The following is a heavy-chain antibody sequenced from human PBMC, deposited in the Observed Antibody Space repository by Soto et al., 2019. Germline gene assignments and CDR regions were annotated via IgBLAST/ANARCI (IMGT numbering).Heavy chain of an antibody. CDR1: GGSFSGYY. CDR3: ARAYGSFDY. D-gene: IGHD3-10*01. Sequence: QVQLQQWGAGLLKPSETLSLTCAVYGGSFSGYYWSWICQPPGKGLAWIGEINHSGSTNYNPSLKSRVTISVDTSNTQFSLKLSSVTAADTSVYYCARAYGSFDYWVQGTLVTVSS. J-gene: IGHJ4*02. V-gene: IGHV4-34*01. CDR2: INHSGST.